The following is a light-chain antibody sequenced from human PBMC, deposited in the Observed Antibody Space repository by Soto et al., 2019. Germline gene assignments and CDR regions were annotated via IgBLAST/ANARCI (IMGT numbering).Light chain of an antibody. CDR3: LLYLGGGIWV. CDR1: SGPVFTSSY. V-gene: IGLV8-61*01. J-gene: IGLJ3*02. Sequence: QAVVTQEPSVSVSPGGTVTLTCGLSSGPVFTSSYPNWYQQTPGQAPRTLIFNTNTRSSGVPDRFSGSILGDKAALTITGSQADDDSYYYCLLYLGGGIWVFGGGTQLPVL. CDR2: NTN.